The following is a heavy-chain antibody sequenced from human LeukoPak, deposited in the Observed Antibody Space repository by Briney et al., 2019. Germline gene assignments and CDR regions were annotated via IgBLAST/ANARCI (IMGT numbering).Heavy chain of an antibody. CDR3: AGLLWFGELPGN. CDR1: GGSISSGSYY. V-gene: IGHV4-39*01. D-gene: IGHD3-10*01. J-gene: IGHJ4*02. Sequence: PSQTLSLTCTVSGGSISSGSYYWSWIRQPPGKGLEWIGSIYYSGSTYYDPSLKSRVTISVDTSKNQFSLRLSSVTAADTAVYYCAGLLWFGELPGNWGQGTLVTVSS. CDR2: IYYSGST.